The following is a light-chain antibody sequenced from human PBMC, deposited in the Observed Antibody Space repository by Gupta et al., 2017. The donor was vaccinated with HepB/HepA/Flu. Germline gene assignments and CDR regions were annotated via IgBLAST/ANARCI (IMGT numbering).Light chain of an antibody. CDR1: QSVNYAY. CDR3: QQYGISPPT. V-gene: IGKV3-20*01. J-gene: IGKJ2*01. CDR2: DAS. Sequence: EIVLTQSPGTLSLSPGERATLSCTASQSVNYAYVAWYQQKPGQSPRLLIYDASIRAPGIPDIFSGGGSGTDFTLTISRLEPENFAVYYCQQYGISPPTFGQGTKLEI.